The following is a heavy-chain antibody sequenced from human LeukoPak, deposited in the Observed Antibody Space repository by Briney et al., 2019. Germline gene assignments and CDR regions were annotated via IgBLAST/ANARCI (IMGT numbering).Heavy chain of an antibody. V-gene: IGHV3-64D*06. CDR2: ISRSGDSI. CDR3: VKGTYTAAH. D-gene: IGHD1-14*01. Sequence: QPGGSLRLSCSASGFTFSSYAMHWVRQAPGKGLEYISAISRSGDSIYYADSVKGRISISRDNSKNTLYLQMSSLRAEVTAVYYCVKGTYTAAHWGQGTLVTVSS. CDR1: GFTFSSYA. J-gene: IGHJ4*02.